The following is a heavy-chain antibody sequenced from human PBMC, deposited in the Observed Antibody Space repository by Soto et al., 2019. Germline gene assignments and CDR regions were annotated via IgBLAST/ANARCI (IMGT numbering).Heavy chain of an antibody. D-gene: IGHD5-18*01. Sequence: EVQLVESGGGLVQPGGSLKLSCAASGFTFSDSAMHWVRQASGKGLEWVGRIRNKGNNYATASTASVKGRFTISRDDSKNTVYLQMNSLKIDDTAVYYCTSRRDWTAVDPLDYWGLGTLVTVSS. V-gene: IGHV3-73*02. CDR1: GFTFSDSA. CDR2: IRNKGNNYAT. J-gene: IGHJ4*02. CDR3: TSRRDWTAVDPLDY.